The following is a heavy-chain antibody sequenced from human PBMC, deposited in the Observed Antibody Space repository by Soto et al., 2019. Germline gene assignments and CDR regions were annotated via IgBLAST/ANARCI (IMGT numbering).Heavy chain of an antibody. CDR3: ARDIGYCSGGSCLGFDY. CDR1: GYTFTSYY. V-gene: IGHV1-46*03. J-gene: IGHJ4*02. CDR2: INPSGGST. D-gene: IGHD2-15*01. Sequence: QVQLVQSGAEVKKPGASVKVSCKASGYTFTSYYMHWVRQAPGQGLEWMGIINPSGGSTSYAQKFQGRVTMTRDTSTSTVYMELSSLRSEDTAVYYCARDIGYCSGGSCLGFDYWGQGTLVTVSS.